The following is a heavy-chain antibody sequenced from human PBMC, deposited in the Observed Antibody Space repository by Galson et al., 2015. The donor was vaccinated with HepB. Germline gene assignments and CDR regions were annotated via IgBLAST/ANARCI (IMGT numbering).Heavy chain of an antibody. CDR1: GFTFSSYA. CDR2: ISGSGGST. J-gene: IGHJ4*02. D-gene: IGHD3-9*01. Sequence: SLRLSCAASGFTFSSYAMSWVRQAPGKGLEWVSAISGSGGSTYYADSVKGRFTISRDNSKNTLYLQMNSLRAEDTAVYYCAKDSPTYYDILTGYQIFDYWGQGTLVTVSS. CDR3: AKDSPTYYDILTGYQIFDY. V-gene: IGHV3-23*01.